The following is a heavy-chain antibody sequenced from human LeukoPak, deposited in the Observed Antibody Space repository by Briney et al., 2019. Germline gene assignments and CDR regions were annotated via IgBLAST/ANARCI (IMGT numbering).Heavy chain of an antibody. CDR3: ARGWCSDGSCYSGDY. V-gene: IGHV3-72*01. CDR1: GLTFSDHY. J-gene: IGHJ4*02. CDR2: IRNKANSYTT. Sequence: GGSLRLSCAASGLTFSDHYMDWVRQAPGKGLEWVARIRNKANSYTTKYAASVAGRFTISRDDSKNSLYLQMNSLKTEDAAVYYCARGWCSDGSCYSGDYWGQGTLVTVSS. D-gene: IGHD2-15*01.